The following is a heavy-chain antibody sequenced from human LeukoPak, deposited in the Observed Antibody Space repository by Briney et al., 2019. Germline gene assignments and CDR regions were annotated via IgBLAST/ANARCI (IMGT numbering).Heavy chain of an antibody. CDR3: ARGYSSGWSFFEY. CDR1: GFTFSSYA. V-gene: IGHV3-23*01. D-gene: IGHD6-19*01. J-gene: IGHJ4*02. Sequence: PGRSLRLSCAASGFTFSSYAVSWVRQAPGKGLEWVSGISGSGGSTYYAESVKGRFTISRDNYKNTLYLLMNSLRAEDTAVYYCARGYSSGWSFFEYWGQGTPVTVSS. CDR2: ISGSGGST.